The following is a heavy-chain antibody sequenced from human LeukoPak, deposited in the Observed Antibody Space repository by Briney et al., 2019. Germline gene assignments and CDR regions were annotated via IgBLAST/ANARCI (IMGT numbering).Heavy chain of an antibody. D-gene: IGHD3-22*01. CDR1: GGSISSGSYY. J-gene: IGHJ5*02. Sequence: SQTLSLTCTVSGGSISSGSYYWSWIRQPAGKGLEWIGRIYTSGSTNYNPSLKSRVTISVDTSKNQFSLKLSPVTAADTAVYYCARAEGGYYDSSGDYWFDPWGQGTLVTVSS. CDR3: ARAEGGYYDSSGDYWFDP. CDR2: IYTSGST. V-gene: IGHV4-61*02.